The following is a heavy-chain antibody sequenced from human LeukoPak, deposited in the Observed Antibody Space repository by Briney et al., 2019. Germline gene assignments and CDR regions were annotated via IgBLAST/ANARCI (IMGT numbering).Heavy chain of an antibody. Sequence: PGRSLRLSCAASGFTFSPYAMHWVRQAPGKGPEWVAVISYDGSNKYNADSVKGRFTISRDNSKNTLYLQMSSLRAEDTAVYYCVRYGSGIGGNWFDPWGQGTLVTVSS. V-gene: IGHV3-30*14. CDR1: GFTFSPYA. D-gene: IGHD3-10*01. J-gene: IGHJ5*02. CDR3: VRYGSGIGGNWFDP. CDR2: ISYDGSNK.